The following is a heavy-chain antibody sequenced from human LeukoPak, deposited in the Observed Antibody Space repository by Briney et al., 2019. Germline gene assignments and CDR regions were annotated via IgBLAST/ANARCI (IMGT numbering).Heavy chain of an antibody. CDR2: INPYNGKT. V-gene: IGHV1-18*04. Sequence: GASVKVSCKTSGYTFSNYGLSWVRQAPGQGLEWRGGINPYNGKTEYAQNYQGRVTMTTDTATNTAYMELKSLRSDDTAVYYCARDREGYEWAIDYWGQGTLVTVSS. J-gene: IGHJ4*02. D-gene: IGHD5-12*01. CDR3: ARDREGYEWAIDY. CDR1: GYTFSNYG.